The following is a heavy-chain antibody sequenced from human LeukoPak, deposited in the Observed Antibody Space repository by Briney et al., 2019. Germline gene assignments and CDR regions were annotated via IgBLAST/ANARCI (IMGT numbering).Heavy chain of an antibody. CDR3: ARENRFGSGSYYRPYYFDY. D-gene: IGHD3-10*01. V-gene: IGHV1-2*02. Sequence: GASVKVSCKASGYTFTGYYMHWVRQAPGQGLEWMGWINPNSGGTNYAQKFQGRVTMTRDTSISTAYMELSRLRSDDTAVYYCARENRFGSGSYYRPYYFDYWGQGTLVTVSS. CDR1: GYTFTGYY. CDR2: INPNSGGT. J-gene: IGHJ4*02.